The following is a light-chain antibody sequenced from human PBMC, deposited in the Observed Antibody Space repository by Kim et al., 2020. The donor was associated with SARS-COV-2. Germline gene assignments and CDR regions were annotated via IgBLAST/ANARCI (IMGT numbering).Light chain of an antibody. Sequence: SLGNGVPSTCGGSQDFANSLAWYHQNPGKVPQVLIYAAPTLQSGVPSRFSGNGSGPGFTLPIGGLQTEDVAIYYCQKYNSAPWTFGPGTKVDIK. CDR3: QKYNSAPWT. V-gene: IGKV1-27*01. CDR1: QDFANS. J-gene: IGKJ1*01. CDR2: AAP.